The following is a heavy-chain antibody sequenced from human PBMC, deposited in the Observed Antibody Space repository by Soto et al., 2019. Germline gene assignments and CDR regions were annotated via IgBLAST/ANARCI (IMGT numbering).Heavy chain of an antibody. V-gene: IGHV3-53*01. CDR1: GFTVSSNY. D-gene: IGHD3-10*01. J-gene: IGHJ4*02. CDR3: AREDHYGSGSIDY. CDR2: IYSGGST. Sequence: GGSLRLSCAASGFTVSSNYMSWVRQAPGKGLEWVSVIYSGGSTYYADSVKGRFTISRDNSKNTLYLQMNSLRAEDTAVYYCAREDHYGSGSIDYWGQGTLVTVSS.